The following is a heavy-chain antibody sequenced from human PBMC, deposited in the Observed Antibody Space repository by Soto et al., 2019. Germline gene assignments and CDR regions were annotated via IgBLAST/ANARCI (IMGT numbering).Heavy chain of an antibody. D-gene: IGHD3-22*01. CDR1: GLTFSSYS. CDR2: ISSTTNYK. CDR3: ARAPDYYDTSGYYYEPQGAVFDI. Sequence: PGGSLRLSCAASGLTFSSYSMNWVRQAPGKGLEWVSSISSTTNYKYYADSVKGRFTISRDNAKNSLYLQMNSLRAEDTAVYYCARAPDYYDTSGYYYEPQGAVFDIWGQGTLVTVSS. J-gene: IGHJ3*02. V-gene: IGHV3-21*01.